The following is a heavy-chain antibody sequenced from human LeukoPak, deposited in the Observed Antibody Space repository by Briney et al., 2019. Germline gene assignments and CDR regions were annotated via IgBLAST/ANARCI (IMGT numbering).Heavy chain of an antibody. J-gene: IGHJ4*02. CDR1: GGSISGYY. CDR3: ARDSSGYSYYFDY. D-gene: IGHD5-12*01. V-gene: IGHV4-59*01. Sequence: PSETLPLTCTVSGGSISGYYWSWIRQPPGKGLEWIGYFYYSGSTNYNPSLKSRVTISADTSKNQFSLKLTSVTAADTAVYYCARDSSGYSYYFDYWGQGTLLTVCS. CDR2: FYYSGST.